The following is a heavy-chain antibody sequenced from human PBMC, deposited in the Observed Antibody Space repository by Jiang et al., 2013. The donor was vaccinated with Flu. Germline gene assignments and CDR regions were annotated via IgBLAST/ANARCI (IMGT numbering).Heavy chain of an antibody. J-gene: IGHJ6*02. V-gene: IGHV1-2*02. CDR2: INPKNGDT. CDR1: GYSFTGHY. CDR3: ARVPPPIGGYHYYGMDV. Sequence: VQLVESGAEVKNPGASVRVSCVTSGYSFTGHYIHWVRQAPEKGFEWMGWINPKNGDTKYSQNFRDRVTMTRDTSISTVSMEVSRLRSDDTAVYYCARVPPPIGGYHYYGMDVWGQGTTVTVSS. D-gene: IGHD3-10*01.